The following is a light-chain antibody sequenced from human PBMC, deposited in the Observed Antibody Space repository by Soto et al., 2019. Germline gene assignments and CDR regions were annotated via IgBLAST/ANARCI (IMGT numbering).Light chain of an antibody. V-gene: IGLV2-14*01. J-gene: IGLJ2*01. CDR3: SSYTSSITLV. Sequence: QSALTQPASVSGSPGQSITISCTGTSSDVGAYSYVSWYQQHPGKAPKLIIYDVSNRPSRVSNRFSGSKSGNTASLTISGLQAEDEADYYCSSYTSSITLVFGGGTKLTVL. CDR1: SSDVGAYSY. CDR2: DVS.